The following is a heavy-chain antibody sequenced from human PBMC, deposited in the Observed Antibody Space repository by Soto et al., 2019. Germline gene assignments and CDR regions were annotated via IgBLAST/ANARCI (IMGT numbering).Heavy chain of an antibody. CDR1: GGSFSGYY. CDR3: VRKGSGWYRI. V-gene: IGHV4-34*01. Sequence: QVQLQQWGAGLLKPSETLSLTCAVYGGSFSGYYWSWIRQPPGKGLEWIGEINHSGSTNYNPSLKSRVTILVDTSKNQFSLKLSSVTAADTAVYSCVRKGSGWYRIWGQGTMVTVSS. J-gene: IGHJ3*02. D-gene: IGHD6-19*01. CDR2: INHSGST.